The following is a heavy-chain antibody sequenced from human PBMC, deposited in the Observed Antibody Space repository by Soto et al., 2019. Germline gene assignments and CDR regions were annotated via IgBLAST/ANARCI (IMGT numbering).Heavy chain of an antibody. CDR2: IIPIFGTA. Sequence: QVQLVQSGAEVKKPGSSVKVSCKASGGTFSSYAISWVRQAPGQGLEWMGGIIPIFGTANYAQKFQGRVTITEDEYTSTDYMELSSLRSEDTAVYYCARAGDGVVTANSFDYWGQGTLVTVSS. J-gene: IGHJ4*02. V-gene: IGHV1-69*12. D-gene: IGHD2-21*02. CDR3: ARAGDGVVTANSFDY. CDR1: GGTFSSYA.